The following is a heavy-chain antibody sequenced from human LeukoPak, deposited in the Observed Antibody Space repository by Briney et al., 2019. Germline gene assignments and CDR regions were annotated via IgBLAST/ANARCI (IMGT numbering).Heavy chain of an antibody. D-gene: IGHD3-16*02. Sequence: QPGGSLRLSCSASGFTFSTYWMHWVRQAPGKGLVWVSRINGDGSTTYYADSVKGRFTISRDNSKNTLSLQMNSLRGEDTAVYYCAKASIYVYYGMDVWGQGTTVIVSS. J-gene: IGHJ6*02. CDR3: AKASIYVYYGMDV. V-gene: IGHV3-74*01. CDR2: INGDGSTT. CDR1: GFTFSTYW.